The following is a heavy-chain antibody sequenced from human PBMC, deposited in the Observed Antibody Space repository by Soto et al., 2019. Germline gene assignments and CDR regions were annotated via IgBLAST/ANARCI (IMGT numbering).Heavy chain of an antibody. CDR2: IYHTGAT. Sequence: QVQLQQSGPGLVKPSETLSLTCTVSSGPSRSHNWGWIRQPPGGGLEWIGYIYHTGATSYNPSLSRRVTISAGTSTNHISLTLRAVTAAGTAVYYCVRQGIGDLPGLVDVWGQGTRVSVSS. D-gene: IGHD3-10*01. CDR1: SGPSRSHN. V-gene: IGHV4-59*08. J-gene: IGHJ6*02. CDR3: VRQGIGDLPGLVDV.